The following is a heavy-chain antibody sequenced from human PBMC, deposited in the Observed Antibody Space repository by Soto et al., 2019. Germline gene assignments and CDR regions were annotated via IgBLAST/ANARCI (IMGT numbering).Heavy chain of an antibody. CDR1: GFTFSNSA. CDR2: ISASGRTT. V-gene: IGHV3-23*01. J-gene: IGHJ4*02. D-gene: IGHD5-12*01. CDR3: AKDGSHSGYELDS. Sequence: WGSLRLSCTASGFTFSNSAMTWVRQAPWKGLEWVSSISASGRTTYHAASAKCRFAISRDNSKNTLYLQMNSLRTEDTATYYCAKDGSHSGYELDSWGQGIFVTVSS.